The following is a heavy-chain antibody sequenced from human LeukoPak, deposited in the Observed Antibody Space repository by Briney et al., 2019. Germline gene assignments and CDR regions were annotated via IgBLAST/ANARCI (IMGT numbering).Heavy chain of an antibody. Sequence: GGSLRLSCAASGFTFSSYAMHWVRQAPGKGLEWVAVISYDGSNKYYADSVKGRLTISRDNSKNTLYLQMNSLRAEDTAVYYCAKGSYYDSSGYYYFDSWGQGTLVTVSS. J-gene: IGHJ4*02. CDR3: AKGSYYDSSGYYYFDS. V-gene: IGHV3-30*04. CDR1: GFTFSSYA. D-gene: IGHD3-22*01. CDR2: ISYDGSNK.